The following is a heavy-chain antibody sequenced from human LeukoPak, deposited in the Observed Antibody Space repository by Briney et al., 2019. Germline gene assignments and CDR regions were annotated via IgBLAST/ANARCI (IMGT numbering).Heavy chain of an antibody. Sequence: SQTLSLTCTVSGGSISRGGYYWSWIRQHPGKGLEWIVYIYYSGSTYYNPSLKSQITISVDTSKNQFPLKLNSVTAADTTVYYCAREGNSGRTFDYWGQGTLVTVSS. J-gene: IGHJ4*02. V-gene: IGHV4-31*01. D-gene: IGHD5-12*01. CDR3: AREGNSGRTFDY. CDR2: IYYSGST. CDR1: GGSISRGGYY.